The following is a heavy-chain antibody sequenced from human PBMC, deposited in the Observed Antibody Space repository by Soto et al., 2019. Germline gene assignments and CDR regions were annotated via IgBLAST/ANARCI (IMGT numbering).Heavy chain of an antibody. CDR2: INSDGSVS. CDR3: ARGDCVGGTCYSLAGSFYYYMDV. CDR1: GFTFSNHW. D-gene: IGHD2-15*01. V-gene: IGHV3-74*02. J-gene: IGHJ6*03. Sequence: EVQLVESGGGLVQPGGSLRLSCAASGFTFSNHWMYWVRQAPGKGLEWVSRINSDGSVSSHADSVKGRLTISRDNVKNTLYLHMDSLRAEDTAVYYCARGDCVGGTCYSLAGSFYYYMDVWGKGTTVTVFS.